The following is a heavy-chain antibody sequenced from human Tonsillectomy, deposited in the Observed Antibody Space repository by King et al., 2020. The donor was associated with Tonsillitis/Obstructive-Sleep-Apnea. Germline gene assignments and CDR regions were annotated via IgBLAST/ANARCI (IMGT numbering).Heavy chain of an antibody. CDR1: GFTFNIYA. V-gene: IGHV3-30*18. Sequence: VQLVESGGGVVQPGRSLRLSCAASGFTFNIYAMHWVRQAPGKGLEWVAVVSNDGSIIYYADSVKGQFTISRDNSKNTLYLQMNSLRAEDTALYYCAKDSGQEYYYDMDVWGQGTAVTVSS. CDR2: VSNDGSII. CDR3: AKDSGQEYYYDMDV. J-gene: IGHJ6*02.